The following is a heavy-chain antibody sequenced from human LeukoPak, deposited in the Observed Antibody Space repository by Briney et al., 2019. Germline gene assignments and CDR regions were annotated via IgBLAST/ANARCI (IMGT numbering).Heavy chain of an antibody. V-gene: IGHV3-21*01. D-gene: IGHD3-10*01. CDR3: AREIRITMVRGVIDGMDV. CDR2: SSSSSSYI. Sequence: GGSLRLSCAASGFTFSSYGMNWVRQAPGKGLEWVSSSSSSSSYIYYADSVKGRFTISRDNAKNSLYLQMNSLRAEDTAVYYCAREIRITMVRGVIDGMDVWGQGTTVTVSS. CDR1: GFTFSSYG. J-gene: IGHJ6*02.